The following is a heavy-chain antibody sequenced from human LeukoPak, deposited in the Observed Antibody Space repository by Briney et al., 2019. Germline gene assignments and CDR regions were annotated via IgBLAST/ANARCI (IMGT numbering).Heavy chain of an antibody. J-gene: IGHJ4*02. CDR1: GYSFTSYW. D-gene: IGHD3-22*01. CDR3: ARPDYYDSSGYSDY. CDR2: IYPGGSDT. V-gene: IGHV5-51*01. Sequence: GESLKISCKGSGYSFTSYWIGWVRQMPGKGLEWVGIIYPGGSDTRYSPSFQGQVTISADKSIGTAYLQWSSLKASDTAMYYCARPDYYDSSGYSDYWGQGTLVTVSS.